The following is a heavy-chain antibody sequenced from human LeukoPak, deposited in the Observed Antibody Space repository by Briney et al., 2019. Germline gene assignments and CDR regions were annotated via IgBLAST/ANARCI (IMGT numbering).Heavy chain of an antibody. Sequence: GGSLRLSCAASGFTVSSNYMSWVRQAPGKGLEWVSVIYSGGSTYYADSVKGRFTISRDNSKNTLYLQMNSLRAEDTAVYYSARGYSSGWGPYYYGMDVWGQGTTVTVSS. CDR3: ARGYSSGWGPYYYGMDV. CDR2: IYSGGST. V-gene: IGHV3-53*01. D-gene: IGHD6-19*01. J-gene: IGHJ6*02. CDR1: GFTVSSNY.